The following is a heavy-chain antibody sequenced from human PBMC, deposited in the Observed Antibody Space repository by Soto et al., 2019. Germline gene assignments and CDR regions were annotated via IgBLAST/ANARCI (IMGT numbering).Heavy chain of an antibody. J-gene: IGHJ3*01. D-gene: IGHD3-22*01. Sequence: QVQLVQSGGEVKNPGASLKVSCKAYGYTFSSYGISWVRQAPGQGNEWMGWISADDGRTNDAPSLQGRVTVTRDKSTTTDYMELRSLRTDATAVYFCARHYYDERYDVFDVWGQGTVVTVSS. CDR1: GYTFSSYG. CDR2: ISADDGRT. CDR3: ARHYYDERYDVFDV. V-gene: IGHV1-18*01.